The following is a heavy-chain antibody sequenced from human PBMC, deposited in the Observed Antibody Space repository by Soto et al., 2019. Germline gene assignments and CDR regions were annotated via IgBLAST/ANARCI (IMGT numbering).Heavy chain of an antibody. J-gene: IGHJ4*02. Sequence: GESLKISCNGSGYTFTSYWICWVRQMPWKGLEWMGIIYPGDSNTRYSPSLQGQVTISADKSISTAYLQWSSLKATDTAMYFCARQGYCSTTACYAVDYWGQGTLVTVSS. D-gene: IGHD2-2*01. CDR3: ARQGYCSTTACYAVDY. CDR2: IYPGDSNT. CDR1: GYTFTSYW. V-gene: IGHV5-51*01.